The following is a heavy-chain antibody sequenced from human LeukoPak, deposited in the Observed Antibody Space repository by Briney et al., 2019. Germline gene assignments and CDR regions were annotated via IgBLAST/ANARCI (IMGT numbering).Heavy chain of an antibody. CDR3: AREQQLNWFDP. J-gene: IGHJ5*02. Sequence: ASVKVACKTFAHISTRYAMDWVRQAPGQRREWMGWMNAGNGNTKYSLKFQGRVTITRDTSASTAYMELSRLRSEDTAVYYCAREQQLNWFDPWGQGTLVTVSS. CDR1: AHISTRYA. D-gene: IGHD6-13*01. V-gene: IGHV1-3*01. CDR2: MNAGNGNT.